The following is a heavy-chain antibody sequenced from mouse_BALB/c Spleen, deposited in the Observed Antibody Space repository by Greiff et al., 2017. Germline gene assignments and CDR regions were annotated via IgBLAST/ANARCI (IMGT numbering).Heavy chain of an antibody. Sequence: EVKLMESGGGLVKPGGSLKLSCAASGFTFSSYAMSWVRQSPEKRLEWVAEISSGGSYTYYPDTVTGRFTISRDNAKNTLYLEMSSLRSEDTAMYYCARGTGTEDMDYWGQGTSVTVSS. CDR3: ARGTGTEDMDY. CDR2: ISSGGSYT. CDR1: GFTFSSYA. D-gene: IGHD3-3*01. V-gene: IGHV5-9-4*01. J-gene: IGHJ4*01.